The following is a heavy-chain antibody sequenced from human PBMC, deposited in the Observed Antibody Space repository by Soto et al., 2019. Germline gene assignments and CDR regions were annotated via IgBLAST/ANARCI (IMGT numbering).Heavy chain of an antibody. CDR1: GYIFTSFY. CDR3: ARDQVGSWTNYGMDV. Sequence: ASVKVSCKASGYIFTSFYMHWVRQAPGQGLEWMGRINPDGGSTNYAQKFQGKVSMTSDTSTSTAYMEVSSLGSEDTAVYYCARDQVGSWTNYGMDVWGQGTTVTVSS. V-gene: IGHV1-46*01. D-gene: IGHD6-13*01. J-gene: IGHJ6*02. CDR2: INPDGGST.